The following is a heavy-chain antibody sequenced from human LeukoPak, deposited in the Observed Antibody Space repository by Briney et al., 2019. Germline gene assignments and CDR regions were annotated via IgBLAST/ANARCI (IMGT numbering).Heavy chain of an antibody. D-gene: IGHD3-16*01. J-gene: IGHJ5*01. CDR3: AIDFVRPXXHWXD. CDR1: GTFSTYG. V-gene: IGHV1-69*13. CDR2: IIPVFDAT. Sequence: ASVKVSCKASGTFSTYGISWVRQAPGQGLEWMGGIIPVFDATQYAQKFQDRVKITADGITNTAYMELSRLRSDDTAVYYCAIDFVRPXXHWXD.